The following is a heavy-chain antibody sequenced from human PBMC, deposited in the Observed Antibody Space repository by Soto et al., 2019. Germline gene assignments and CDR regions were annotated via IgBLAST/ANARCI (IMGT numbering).Heavy chain of an antibody. Sequence: QLHLRESGPGLVKPSETLSLTCTVSGGSITSSSYYWGWIRQPPGKGLEWIGSIYYSGSTYYNPSPKXRXTIXVDTSKNQFSLKLSSVTAADTAVYYCATQEVGGSYVYTFDPWGQGTLVTVSS. J-gene: IGHJ5*02. D-gene: IGHD1-26*01. CDR1: GGSITSSSYY. CDR3: ATQEVGGSYVYTFDP. CDR2: IYYSGST. V-gene: IGHV4-39*01.